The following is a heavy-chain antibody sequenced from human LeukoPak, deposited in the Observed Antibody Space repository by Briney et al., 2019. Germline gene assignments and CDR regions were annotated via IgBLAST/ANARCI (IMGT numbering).Heavy chain of an antibody. Sequence: SQTLSLTCTVSGGSISSYYWSWIRQPAGKGLEWIGRIYTSGGTDYNPSLKSRVTMSVDTSKNQLSLKLSSVTAADTAVYYCARAYNWDLYYLDVWGKGTTVTVSS. D-gene: IGHD1-20*01. J-gene: IGHJ6*03. CDR3: ARAYNWDLYYLDV. CDR2: IYTSGGT. CDR1: GGSISSYY. V-gene: IGHV4-4*07.